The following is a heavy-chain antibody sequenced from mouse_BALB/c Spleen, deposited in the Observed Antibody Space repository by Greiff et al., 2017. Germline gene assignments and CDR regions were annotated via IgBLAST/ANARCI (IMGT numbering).Heavy chain of an antibody. Sequence: DVQLQESGAELVKPGASVKLSCTASGFNIKDTYMHWVKQRPEQGLEWIGRIDPANGNTKYDPKFQGKATITADTSSNTAYLQLSSLTSEDTAVYYCARFYDYDGGFAYWGQGTLVTVSA. J-gene: IGHJ3*01. CDR2: IDPANGNT. D-gene: IGHD2-4*01. V-gene: IGHV14-3*02. CDR3: ARFYDYDGGFAY. CDR1: GFNIKDTY.